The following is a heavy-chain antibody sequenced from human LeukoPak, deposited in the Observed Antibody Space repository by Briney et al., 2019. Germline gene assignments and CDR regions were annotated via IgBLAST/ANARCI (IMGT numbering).Heavy chain of an antibody. CDR2: INPDSGDT. D-gene: IGHD3-3*01. Sequence: GASVKVSCKASGYNFAGYYIHWVRQPPGQGLEWLGRINPDSGDTNYAQKFQGRVTMMRDTSSSTANMELSRLRSDDTAVYYCARDSQVFWPKETNWFDPWGQGTLVTVAS. CDR1: GYNFAGYY. CDR3: ARDSQVFWPKETNWFDP. J-gene: IGHJ5*02. V-gene: IGHV1-2*06.